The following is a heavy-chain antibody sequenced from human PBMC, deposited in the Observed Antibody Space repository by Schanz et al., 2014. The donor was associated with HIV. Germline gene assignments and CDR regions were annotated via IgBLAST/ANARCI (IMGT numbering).Heavy chain of an antibody. CDR3: VRDAGAQWLDGDNWFDP. CDR2: ISGSGCST. D-gene: IGHD6-19*01. CDR1: GFTFSSYA. Sequence: EVQLVESGGGLVQPGRSLRLSCAASGFTFSSYAMSWVRQAAGKGLEWVSVISGSGCSTYYADSVKGRFTISRDNSKNTLYLQMNSLRSEDTAVYYCVRDAGAQWLDGDNWFDPWGQGTLVTVSS. J-gene: IGHJ5*02. V-gene: IGHV3-23*04.